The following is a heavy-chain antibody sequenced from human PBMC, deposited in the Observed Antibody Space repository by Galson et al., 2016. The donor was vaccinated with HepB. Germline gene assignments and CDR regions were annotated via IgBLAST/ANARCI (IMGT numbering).Heavy chain of an antibody. CDR1: GFTFDDFA. J-gene: IGHJ4*02. CDR2: ISWDGVIK. V-gene: IGHV3-43*01. CDR3: AKAYYGDSSFIFHY. D-gene: IGHD4-17*01. Sequence: SLRLSCAASGFTFDDFAMHWVRQVPGKGLEWVSFISWDGVIKHYADSVRGRFTISRDNTKNSLYLQMRSLSTEDTALYYCAKAYYGDSSFIFHYWGQGTQVTVSS.